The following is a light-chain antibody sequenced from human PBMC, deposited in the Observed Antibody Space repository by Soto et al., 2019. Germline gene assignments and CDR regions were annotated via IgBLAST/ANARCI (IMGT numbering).Light chain of an antibody. CDR2: WAS. V-gene: IGKV4-1*01. Sequence: DIVMTQSPDSLAVSLGERATINCKSSQSVLYSSNNKNYLAWYQQKPGQPPKLLIYWASTRESGVPDRFSGSGSGTDFTLTIRSLQAEDVAVYCCQQYYSTLITFGQGTRLEIK. CDR3: QQYYSTLIT. CDR1: QSVLYSSNNKNY. J-gene: IGKJ5*01.